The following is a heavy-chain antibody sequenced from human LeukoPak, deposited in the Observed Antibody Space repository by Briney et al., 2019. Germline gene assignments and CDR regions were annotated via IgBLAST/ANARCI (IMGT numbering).Heavy chain of an antibody. V-gene: IGHV3-7*01. CDR1: GFTFSSYW. J-gene: IGHJ4*02. CDR3: AREGIAVRYYFDY. D-gene: IGHD6-19*01. CDR2: IKQDGSEK. Sequence: PGGSLRLSCAASGFTFSSYWMSWVRQAPGKGLEWVANIKQDGSEKYYVDSVKGRFTISRDNAENSLYLQMNSLRAEDTAVYYCAREGIAVRYYFDYWGQGTLVTVSS.